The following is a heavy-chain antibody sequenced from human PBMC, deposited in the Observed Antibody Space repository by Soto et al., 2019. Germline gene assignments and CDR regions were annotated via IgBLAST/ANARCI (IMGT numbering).Heavy chain of an antibody. CDR2: ISYDGNNR. D-gene: IGHD6-19*01. V-gene: IGHV3-30*18. CDR1: GFTLSSCA. Sequence: QVQLVESGRGVVQPGRSLRLSCAASGFTLSSCAMHWVRQAPGEGLEWVAVISYDGNNRYYADSVKGRFSISRDISKNTVYLQMNSLRAEDSAVYYCAKGHSSGWYYFDYWGQGTLVSVSS. J-gene: IGHJ4*02. CDR3: AKGHSSGWYYFDY.